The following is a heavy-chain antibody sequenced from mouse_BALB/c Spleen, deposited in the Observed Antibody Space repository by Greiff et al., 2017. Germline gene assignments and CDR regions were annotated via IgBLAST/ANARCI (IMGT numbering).Heavy chain of an antibody. V-gene: IGHV5-4*02. CDR2: ISDGGSYT. D-gene: IGHD2-10*01. J-gene: IGHJ3*01. Sequence: EVKLMESGGGLVKPGGSLKLSCAASGFTFSDYYMYWVRQTPEKRLEWVATISDGGSYTYYPDSVKGRFTISRDNAKNNLYLQMSSLKSEDTAMYYCARDGTYYGNYVGFAYWGQGTLVTVSA. CDR1: GFTFSDYY. CDR3: ARDGTYYGNYVGFAY.